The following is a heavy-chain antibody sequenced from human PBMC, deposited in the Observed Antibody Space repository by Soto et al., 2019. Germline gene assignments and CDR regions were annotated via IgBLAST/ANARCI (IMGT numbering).Heavy chain of an antibody. CDR3: AKALYSSNPYYFDY. J-gene: IGHJ4*02. V-gene: IGHV3-23*01. CDR2: ISGSGGST. CDR1: GFTFSSYA. D-gene: IGHD6-13*01. Sequence: LSLSCAASGFTFSSYAMSWVRQAPGKGLEWVSAISGSGGSTYYADSVKGRFTISRDNSKNTLYLQMNSLRAEDTAVYYCAKALYSSNPYYFDYWGQGTLVTVSS.